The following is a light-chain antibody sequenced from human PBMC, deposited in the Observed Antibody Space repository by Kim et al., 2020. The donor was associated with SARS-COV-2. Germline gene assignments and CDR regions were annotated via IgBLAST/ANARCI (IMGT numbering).Light chain of an antibody. CDR3: QQYDSSPSIT. V-gene: IGKV3-20*01. CDR2: ASS. J-gene: IGKJ5*01. Sequence: EIVLTQSPGTLSLSPGERATLSCRASQSVSSNSVAWYQQKPGQAPRLLIYASSRRATAIPDRFSGSGSGTDFTLTISRLEPEDFAVYYCQQYDSSPSITFGQGTRLEIK. CDR1: QSVSSNS.